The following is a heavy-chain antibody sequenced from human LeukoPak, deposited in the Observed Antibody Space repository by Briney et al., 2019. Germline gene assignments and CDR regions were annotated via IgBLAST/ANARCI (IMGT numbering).Heavy chain of an antibody. CDR1: GFTFDDYA. CDR2: ISSNGGST. J-gene: IGHJ5*02. D-gene: IGHD6-13*01. CDR3: ARAPYSSSWSRGWFDP. V-gene: IGHV3-64*01. Sequence: GGSLRLSCAASGFTFDDYAMHWVRQAPGKGLEYVSAISSNGGSTYYANSVKGRFTISRDNSKDTLYLQMGSLRAEDMAVYYCARAPYSSSWSRGWFDPWGQGTLVTVSS.